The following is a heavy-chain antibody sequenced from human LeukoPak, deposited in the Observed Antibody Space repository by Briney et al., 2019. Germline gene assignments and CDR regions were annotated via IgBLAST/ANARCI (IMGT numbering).Heavy chain of an antibody. J-gene: IGHJ4*02. V-gene: IGHV2-70*11. CDR1: GFSLSTRGMC. Sequence: SGPALVKPTQTLTLTCTFSGFSLSTRGMCVSWIRQPPGKALGWLARIDWDDDKYYSTSLKTRLTISKDTSKNQVVLTVTNMDPVDTATYYCVGVNYYDTSLGFAWGQGTLLTASS. CDR3: VGVNYYDTSLGFA. D-gene: IGHD3-22*01. CDR2: IDWDDDK.